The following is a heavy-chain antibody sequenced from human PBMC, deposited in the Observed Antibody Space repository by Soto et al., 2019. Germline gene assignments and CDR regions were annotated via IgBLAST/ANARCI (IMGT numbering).Heavy chain of an antibody. V-gene: IGHV3-23*04. Sequence: EVQLVESGGGLVQPGGSLRLSCAASRFTFSSYTMSWVRQAPGKGLESISTIGGSAGGTYYADSVKGRFTISRDNTESTRCLRMDRRRAADTAVYYCAKVGGATIRNGMDVWGQGTKVTVYS. D-gene: IGHD3-16*01. CDR3: AKVGGATIRNGMDV. CDR2: IGGSAGGT. J-gene: IGHJ6*02. CDR1: RFTFSSYT.